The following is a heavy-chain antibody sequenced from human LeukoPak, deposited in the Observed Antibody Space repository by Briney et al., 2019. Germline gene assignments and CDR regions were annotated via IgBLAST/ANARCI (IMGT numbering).Heavy chain of an antibody. Sequence: PGGSLRLSCAASGFTFDDYAMHWVRQAPGKGLEWVSLISWDGGSTYYADSVKGRFTISRDNSKNSLYLQMNSLRAEDTALYYCAKGISGYSSGWSVYYYMDLWGKGTTVTVYS. V-gene: IGHV3-43D*04. CDR2: ISWDGGST. J-gene: IGHJ6*03. CDR1: GFTFDDYA. CDR3: AKGISGYSSGWSVYYYMDL. D-gene: IGHD6-19*01.